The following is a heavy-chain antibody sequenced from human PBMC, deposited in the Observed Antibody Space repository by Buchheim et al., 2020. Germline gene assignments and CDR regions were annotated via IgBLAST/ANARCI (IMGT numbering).Heavy chain of an antibody. CDR2: IWYDGSNK. V-gene: IGHV3-33*01. J-gene: IGHJ6*02. Sequence: QVQLVESGGGVVQPGRSLRLSCAASGFTFSSYGMHWVRQAPGKGLEWVAVIWYDGSNKYYADSVKGRFTISRDNSKNTLYLQMNSLRAEDTAVYYCARETEMATAMADYYYYYGMDVWGQGTT. D-gene: IGHD5-24*01. CDR1: GFTFSSYG. CDR3: ARETEMATAMADYYYYYGMDV.